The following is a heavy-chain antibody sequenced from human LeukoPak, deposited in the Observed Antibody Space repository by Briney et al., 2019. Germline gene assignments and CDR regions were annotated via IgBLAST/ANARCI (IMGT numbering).Heavy chain of an antibody. V-gene: IGHV3-74*01. Sequence: GGSLRLSCAASGFTFSSYWVHWVRQAPGKGLVWVSRINSDGSSTSYADSVKGRFTISRDNAKNTLYLQMNSLRAEDTAVHYCARGYCSSTSCPKDYHFDYWGQGTLVTVAS. J-gene: IGHJ4*02. CDR3: ARGYCSSTSCPKDYHFDY. CDR2: INSDGSST. CDR1: GFTFSSYW. D-gene: IGHD2-2*01.